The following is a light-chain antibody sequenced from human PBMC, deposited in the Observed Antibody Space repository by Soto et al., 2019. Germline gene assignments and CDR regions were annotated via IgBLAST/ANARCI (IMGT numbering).Light chain of an antibody. CDR3: CSYAGSSPV. CDR1: SSDVGSYNL. CDR2: EGS. J-gene: IGLJ2*01. V-gene: IGLV2-23*01. Sequence: QSVLTQPASVSGSPGQSITISCTGTSSDVGSYNLVSWYQQHPGKAPKLMIYEGSKRPSGVSNRFSGSKSGNTPSLTISGLQAEDEADYYCCSYAGSSPVFGGGTKVTVL.